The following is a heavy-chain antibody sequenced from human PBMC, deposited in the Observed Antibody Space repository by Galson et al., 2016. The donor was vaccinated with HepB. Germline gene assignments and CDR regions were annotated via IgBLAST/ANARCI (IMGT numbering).Heavy chain of an antibody. D-gene: IGHD3-16*01. J-gene: IGHJ3*02. CDR1: GFTFSSYG. CDR2: ISYDGSNK. V-gene: IGHV3-30*03. Sequence: SLRLSCAASGFTFSSYGMHWVRQAPGKGLEWVAVISYDGSNKYYADSVKGRFTISRDNSKNTLYLQMNSLRAEDTAVYYCATGVGELSFDIWGQGTMVTVSS. CDR3: ATGVGELSFDI.